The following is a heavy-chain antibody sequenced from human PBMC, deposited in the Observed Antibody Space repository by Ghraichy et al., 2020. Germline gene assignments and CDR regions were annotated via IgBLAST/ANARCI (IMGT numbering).Heavy chain of an antibody. V-gene: IGHV3-53*01. J-gene: IGHJ4*02. Sequence: GGSLRLSCAASGFIVSSNYMSWVRQAPGKGLEWVSVIYSGGSTYYADSVKGRFTISRDNSKNTLYLQMNSLRAEDTAVYYCARVPKLGTGEFYFDYWGQGTLVTVSS. CDR1: GFIVSSNY. CDR3: ARVPKLGTGEFYFDY. D-gene: IGHD3-10*01. CDR2: IYSGGST.